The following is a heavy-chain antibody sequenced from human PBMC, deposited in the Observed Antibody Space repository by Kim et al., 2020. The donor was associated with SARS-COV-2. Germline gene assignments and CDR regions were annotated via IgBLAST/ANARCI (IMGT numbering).Heavy chain of an antibody. Sequence: GGSLRLSCAASGFTVSTYWMHWVRQAPGKGLVWVSRIQSNGISTYYADSVKGRFTISRDNAKNTMYLQMNSLRAEDTAVYYCARSSGNFGDFDYWGQGTL. D-gene: IGHD3-10*01. V-gene: IGHV3-74*01. J-gene: IGHJ4*02. CDR3: ARSSGNFGDFDY. CDR2: IQSNGIST. CDR1: GFTVSTYW.